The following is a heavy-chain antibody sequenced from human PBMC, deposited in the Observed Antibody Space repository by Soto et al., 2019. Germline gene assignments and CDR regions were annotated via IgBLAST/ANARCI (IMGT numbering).Heavy chain of an antibody. CDR1: GGSFSGYY. Sequence: QVQLQQWGAGLLKPSETLSLTCAVYGGSFSGYYWSWIRQPPGKGLEWIGEINHSGSTNYNPSLKSRVTISVDTSKNQSSLKLSSVTAADTAVYYCARAPLAAAADYWGQGTLVTVSS. V-gene: IGHV4-34*01. D-gene: IGHD6-13*01. CDR2: INHSGST. J-gene: IGHJ4*02. CDR3: ARAPLAAAADY.